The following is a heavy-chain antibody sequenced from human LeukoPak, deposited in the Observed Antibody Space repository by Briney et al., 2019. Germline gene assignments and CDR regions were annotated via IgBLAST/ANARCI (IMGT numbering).Heavy chain of an antibody. CDR3: ARDRGITGTTGFDY. D-gene: IGHD1-7*01. CDR2: IYHDGTT. CDR1: GGSISSSGYY. V-gene: IGHV4-30-2*01. Sequence: SETLSLTCTVSGGSISSSGYYWSWIRQPPGKGLEWIGYIYHDGTTYYNPSPKSRVTISVDRSKNQLSLQLTSVTAADTAVYYCARDRGITGTTGFDYWGQGTLVTVSS. J-gene: IGHJ4*02.